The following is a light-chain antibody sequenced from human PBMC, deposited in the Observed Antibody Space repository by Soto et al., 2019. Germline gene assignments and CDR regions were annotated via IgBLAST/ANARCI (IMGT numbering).Light chain of an antibody. CDR3: QQYDNWPRT. CDR1: QSVSNN. J-gene: IGKJ1*01. Sequence: EVVMTQSPATLSLSPGERSTLSGRASQSVSNNLAWYQQIPGQAPRFLIYGASTRATGIPVRFSGSGSGTEFTLTISSLQSEDFAVYYCQQYDNWPRTFGQGTKVDI. CDR2: GAS. V-gene: IGKV3-15*01.